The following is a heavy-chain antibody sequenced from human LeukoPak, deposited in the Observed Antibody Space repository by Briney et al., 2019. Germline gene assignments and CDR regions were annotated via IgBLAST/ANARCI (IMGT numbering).Heavy chain of an antibody. V-gene: IGHV2-70*17. Sequence: GSGPTLVNPTQTLTLTCTFSGFSLSTSRMSVSWIRQPPGKALEWLARIDWDDDTFYRTSLKTRLTISKDTSKDQVVLTMTNMDPVDTATYYCARVVVVGPLYFDYWGQGTLVTVSS. CDR2: IDWDDDT. CDR3: ARVVVVGPLYFDY. CDR1: GFSLSTSRMS. D-gene: IGHD2-15*01. J-gene: IGHJ4*02.